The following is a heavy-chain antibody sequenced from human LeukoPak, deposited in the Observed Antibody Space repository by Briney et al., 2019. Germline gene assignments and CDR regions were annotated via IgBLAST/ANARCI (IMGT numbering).Heavy chain of an antibody. CDR2: INQDRSEK. Sequence: GGSLRLSCAASGFTFSSYWMSWVRQAPGKGLGWVANINQDRSEKYYVDSVKGRFTISRDSAKNSLYLQMSSLRAEDTAVYYCARDRGDPTIYWGQGTLVTVSS. CDR1: GFTFSSYW. CDR3: ARDRGDPTIY. D-gene: IGHD2-21*01. V-gene: IGHV3-7*01. J-gene: IGHJ4*02.